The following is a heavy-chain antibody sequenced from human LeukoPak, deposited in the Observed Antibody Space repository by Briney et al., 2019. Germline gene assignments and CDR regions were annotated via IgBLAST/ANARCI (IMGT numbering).Heavy chain of an antibody. D-gene: IGHD3-10*01. Sequence: SGTLSLTCSVSDGSISSSNWWSWVRQPPGKGLEWIGEIHHSGSTNYNPSLKSRVTISVDTSKNQFSLKLSSVTAADTAVYYCARGGRDYYYGSGSYYNSDWFDPWGQGTLVTVSS. CDR3: ARGGRDYYYGSGSYYNSDWFDP. CDR1: DGSISSSNW. J-gene: IGHJ5*02. CDR2: IHHSGST. V-gene: IGHV4-4*02.